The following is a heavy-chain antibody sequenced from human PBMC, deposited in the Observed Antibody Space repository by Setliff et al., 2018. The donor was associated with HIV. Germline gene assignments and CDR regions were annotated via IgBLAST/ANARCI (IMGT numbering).Heavy chain of an antibody. Sequence: PSETLSLTCTVSGGSISSGGYYWSWIRQHPEKGLEWIGYVYYNGDTYYNPSLKSRVTLSVDTSKNQFSLNLSSVTAADTAVYYCAGAPGVTPFDHWGPGTLVTVSS. CDR2: VYYNGDT. CDR1: GGSISSGGYY. V-gene: IGHV4-31*03. CDR3: AGAPGVTPFDH. J-gene: IGHJ4*02. D-gene: IGHD2-21*02.